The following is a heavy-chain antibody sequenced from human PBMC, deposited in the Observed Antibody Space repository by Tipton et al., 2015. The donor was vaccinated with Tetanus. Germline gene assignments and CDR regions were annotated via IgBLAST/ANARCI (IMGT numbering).Heavy chain of an antibody. CDR1: GDSISSGDFY. CDR3: ARDSYYSSRWSFADY. V-gene: IGHV4-31*03. CDR2: IYFTGTT. Sequence: TLSLTCTVSGDSISSGDFYWSWIRQHPGKGLEWIGYIYFTGTTYYNPSLESRLIISIDTSKNQFSLELTSVTAADTAVYYCARDSYYSSRWSFADYWGQGTLVTVSS. D-gene: IGHD3-22*01. J-gene: IGHJ4*02.